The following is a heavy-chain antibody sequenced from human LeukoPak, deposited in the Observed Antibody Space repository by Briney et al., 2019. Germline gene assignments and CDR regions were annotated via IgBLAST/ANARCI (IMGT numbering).Heavy chain of an antibody. V-gene: IGHV3-48*04. Sequence: PGRSLRLSCAASGFTFSSYSMNWVRQAPGKGLEWVSYISSSSSTIYYADSVKGRFNISRDNAKNSLYLQMNSLRAEDTAVYYCARDVAWELQPSYYMDVWGKGTTVTVSS. CDR1: GFTFSSYS. J-gene: IGHJ6*03. D-gene: IGHD1-26*01. CDR3: ARDVAWELQPSYYMDV. CDR2: ISSSSSTI.